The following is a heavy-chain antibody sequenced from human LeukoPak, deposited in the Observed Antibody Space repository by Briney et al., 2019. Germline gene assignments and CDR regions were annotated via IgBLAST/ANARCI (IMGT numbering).Heavy chain of an antibody. CDR1: GYSISSGYY. V-gene: IGHV4-38-2*02. J-gene: IGHJ4*02. CDR3: ARANYYDSSGLRY. D-gene: IGHD3-22*01. CDR2: IYHSGST. Sequence: PSETLSLTCTVSGYSISSGYYWGRIRQPPGKGLEWIGSIYHSGSTYYNPSLKSRVTISVDTSKNQFSLKLSSVTAADTAVFYCARANYYDSSGLRYWGQGTLVTVSS.